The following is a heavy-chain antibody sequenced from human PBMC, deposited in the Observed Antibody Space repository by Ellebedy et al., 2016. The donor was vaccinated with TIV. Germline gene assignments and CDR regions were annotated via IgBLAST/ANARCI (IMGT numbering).Heavy chain of an antibody. D-gene: IGHD6-19*01. V-gene: IGHV3-7*03. J-gene: IGHJ4*02. CDR3: AKTASKGRGWRTPLDY. CDR2: INEDGTKK. CDR1: GFTLSNYW. Sequence: GESLKISCTASGFTLSNYWMTWVRQAPGRGLEWVANINEDGTKKHVVDSVRGRYTISRDDAGNSLFLQMNSLGAEDTAVYYCAKTASKGRGWRTPLDYWGQGTLVTVSS.